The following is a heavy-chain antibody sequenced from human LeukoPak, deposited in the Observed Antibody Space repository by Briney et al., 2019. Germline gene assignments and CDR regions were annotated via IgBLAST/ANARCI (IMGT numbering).Heavy chain of an antibody. CDR1: GFTFSNYW. J-gene: IGHJ4*02. CDR2: IKQDGSEE. Sequence: GGSLRLSCAASGFTFSNYWMTWVRRAPGKGLEWVANIKQDGSEEYYVDSVKGRFTISRDNAKNSLFLQMNGLRAEDTAVYFDYWGQGTLVTVSS. CDR3: Y. V-gene: IGHV3-7*01.